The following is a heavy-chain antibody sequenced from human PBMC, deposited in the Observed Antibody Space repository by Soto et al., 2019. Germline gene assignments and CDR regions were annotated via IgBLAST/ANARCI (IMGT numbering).Heavy chain of an antibody. V-gene: IGHV3-64*01. CDR3: VRRVSGNYDY. Sequence: EVQLAESGGGMVQPGGSLRLSCVASGFTFSSYDMHRVRQAPGKGLEYVSSISSNGGTTYYGNSVKGRFTISRDNSKNTLYLQTGSLRAEDMAVYYCVRRVSGNYDYWGQGILVTVSS. CDR1: GFTFSSYD. J-gene: IGHJ4*02. D-gene: IGHD1-7*01. CDR2: ISSNGGTT.